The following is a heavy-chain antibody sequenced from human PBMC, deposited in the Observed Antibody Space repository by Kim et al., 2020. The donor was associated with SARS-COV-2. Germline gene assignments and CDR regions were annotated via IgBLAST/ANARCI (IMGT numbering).Heavy chain of an antibody. V-gene: IGHV3-30*18. CDR1: GFIFNNYG. CDR2: ISYDGSNK. D-gene: IGHD6-13*01. J-gene: IGHJ3*02. CDR3: AKAATYSNIWYGGENAFEI. Sequence: GGSLRLSCAASGFIFNNYGIHWVRQAPGKGPEWVALISYDGSNKYYADSVKGRFTISRDNSKNTLYLQMNSLRAEDTSVYYCAKAATYSNIWYGGENAFEIWGQGKTVTVSS.